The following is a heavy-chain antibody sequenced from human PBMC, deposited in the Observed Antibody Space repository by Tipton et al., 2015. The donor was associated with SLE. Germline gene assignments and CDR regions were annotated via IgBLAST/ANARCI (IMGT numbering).Heavy chain of an antibody. D-gene: IGHD6-6*01. J-gene: IGHJ4*02. CDR2: INHSGST. V-gene: IGHV4-34*01. CDR1: GGSFSGYY. CDR3: ARDGAARGDFDY. Sequence: TLSLTCTVYGGSFSGYYWSRIRQPPGKGLEWIGEINHSGSTNYNPSLKSRVTISVDTSKNQFSLKLSSVTAADTAVYYCARDGAARGDFDYWGQGTLVTVSS.